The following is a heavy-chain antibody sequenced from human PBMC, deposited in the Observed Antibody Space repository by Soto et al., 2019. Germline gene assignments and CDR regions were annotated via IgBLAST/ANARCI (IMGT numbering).Heavy chain of an antibody. CDR3: ARDLGSIAVDYYFDY. J-gene: IGHJ4*02. CDR1: GFTFSSYW. D-gene: IGHD6-19*01. CDR2: INSDGSST. V-gene: IGHV3-74*01. Sequence: LGLSCAASGFTFSSYWMHWVRQAPGKGLVWVSRINSDGSSTSYADSVKGRFTISRDNAKNTLYLQMNSLRAEDTAVYYCARDLGSIAVDYYFDYWGQGTLVTVSS.